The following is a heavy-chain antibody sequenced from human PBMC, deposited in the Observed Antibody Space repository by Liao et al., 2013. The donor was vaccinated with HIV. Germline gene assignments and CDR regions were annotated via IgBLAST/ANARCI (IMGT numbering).Heavy chain of an antibody. CDR1: GGSINNHY. Sequence: QMQLQESGPGLVKPSETLSLTCAVSGGSINNHYWNWIRQSAGRGLEWIGRIYASGNTNYNPSFKSRVTMSVDTSKNQFSLKLTSVTAADTAVYYCAARFTISGVAIPHALDVWGRRDEWSPSLQ. J-gene: IGHJ3*01. CDR3: AARFTISGVAIPHALDV. CDR2: IYASGNT. D-gene: IGHD3-3*01. V-gene: IGHV4-4*07.